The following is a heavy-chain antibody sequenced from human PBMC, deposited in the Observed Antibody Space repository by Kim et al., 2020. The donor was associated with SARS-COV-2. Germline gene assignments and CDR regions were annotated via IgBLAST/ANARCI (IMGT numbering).Heavy chain of an antibody. CDR2: ISGTTGNT. Sequence: GGSLRLSCAASGFTFSTYGMNWVRQAPGKGLEWVSSISGTTGNTYYADSVKGRFTISRDNSKNTLYLQMNSLRAEDTAVYSCANGYGMDVWGQGTTVTVSS. J-gene: IGHJ6*02. V-gene: IGHV3-23*01. CDR1: GFTFSTYG. CDR3: ANGYGMDV.